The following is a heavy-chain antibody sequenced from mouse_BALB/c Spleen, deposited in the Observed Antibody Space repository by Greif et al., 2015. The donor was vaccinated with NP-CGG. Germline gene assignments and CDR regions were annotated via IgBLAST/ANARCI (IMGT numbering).Heavy chain of an antibody. Sequence: VQLQQSGPELVRPGVSVKISCKGSGYTFTDYAMHWVKQSHAKSLEWIGVISTYYGNTNYNQKFKGKATMTVDKSSSTAYMELARLTSEDSAIYYCADGPYAMDYWGQGTSVTVSS. CDR2: ISTYYGNT. J-gene: IGHJ4*01. D-gene: IGHD2-3*01. CDR3: ADGPYAMDY. V-gene: IGHV1-67*01. CDR1: GYTFTDYA.